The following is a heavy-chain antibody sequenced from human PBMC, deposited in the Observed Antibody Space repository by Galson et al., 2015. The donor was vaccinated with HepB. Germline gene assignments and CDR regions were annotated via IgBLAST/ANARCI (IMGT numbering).Heavy chain of an antibody. V-gene: IGHV3-33*01. J-gene: IGHJ2*01. CDR1: GFTFSSYG. Sequence: SLRLSCAASGFTFSSYGMHWVRQAPGKGLEWVAVIWYDGSNKYYADSVKGRFTISRDNSKNTLYLQMNSLRAEDTAVYYCARVHLEVVAATPRWYFDLWGRGTLVTVSS. D-gene: IGHD2-15*01. CDR2: IWYDGSNK. CDR3: ARVHLEVVAATPRWYFDL.